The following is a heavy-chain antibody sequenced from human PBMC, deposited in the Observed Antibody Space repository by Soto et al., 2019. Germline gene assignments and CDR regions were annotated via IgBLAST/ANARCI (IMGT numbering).Heavy chain of an antibody. CDR2: IYVADSDT. J-gene: IGHJ4*02. CDR3: ARPDNPSVDFDY. D-gene: IGHD1-1*01. V-gene: IGHV5-51*01. CDR1: GYTVCNFW. Sequence: SQQSSCEGCGYTVCNFWCGRVRQRTGKGLESMCMIYVADSDTRYGPSCQGHGTIAVDNSISTAYLQWSSLKASGNAIYYRARPDNPSVDFDYWAQGTLVTGAS.